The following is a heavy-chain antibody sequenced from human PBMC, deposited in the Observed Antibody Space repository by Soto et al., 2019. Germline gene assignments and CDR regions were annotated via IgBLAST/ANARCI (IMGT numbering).Heavy chain of an antibody. V-gene: IGHV4-59*01. Sequence: PSETLSLTCTVSGGSISNYYWSWIRQPPGKGLEWIGYIYYTGSTNYNPSLKSRVTISVDTSKNQFSLKLTSVTVADTAVYYCARDNNYGYDYWGQGTLVTVSS. J-gene: IGHJ4*02. CDR1: GGSISNYY. D-gene: IGHD5-18*01. CDR2: IYYTGST. CDR3: ARDNNYGYDY.